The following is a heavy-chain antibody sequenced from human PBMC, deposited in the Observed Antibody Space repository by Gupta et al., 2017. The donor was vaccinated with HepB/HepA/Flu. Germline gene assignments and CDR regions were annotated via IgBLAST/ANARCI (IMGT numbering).Heavy chain of an antibody. V-gene: IGHV4-31*03. J-gene: IGHJ3*02. CDR3: ARVGPEMATIWNNDAFDI. CDR1: GGSISSGGYY. CDR2: IYYSGST. Sequence: QVQLQESGPGLVKPSQTLSLTCTVPGGSISSGGYYWSWIRQHPGKGLEWIGYIYYSGSTYYNPSLKSRVTISVDTSKNQFSLKLSSVTAADTAVYYCARVGPEMATIWNNDAFDIWGQGTMVTVSS. D-gene: IGHD5-24*01.